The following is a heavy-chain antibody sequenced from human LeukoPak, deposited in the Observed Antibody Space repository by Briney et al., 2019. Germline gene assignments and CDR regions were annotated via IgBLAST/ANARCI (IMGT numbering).Heavy chain of an antibody. V-gene: IGHV3-15*01. D-gene: IGHD3-3*01. CDR1: EFTFSSNW. CDR2: IKTETDGGTT. Sequence: GGSLRLSCAASEFTFSSNWMSWVRQAPGKGLEWVAQIKTETDGGTTDYAAPVKGRFTISRDGSKNMVFLQMNSLKTDDTALYYCTWSGLKIESWGQGTLVTVSS. J-gene: IGHJ4*02. CDR3: TWSGLKIES.